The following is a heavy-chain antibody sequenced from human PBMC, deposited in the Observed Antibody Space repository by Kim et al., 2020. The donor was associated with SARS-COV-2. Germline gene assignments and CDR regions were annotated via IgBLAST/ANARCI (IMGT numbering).Heavy chain of an antibody. CDR1: GFTFSSYG. J-gene: IGHJ3*02. CDR3: ANRERGAFDI. CDR2: ISYDGSNK. Sequence: GGSLRLSCAASGFTFSSYGMHWVRQAPGKGLEWVAVISYDGSNKYYADSVKGRFTISRDNSKNTLYLQMNSLRAEDTAVYYCANRERGAFDIWGQGTMVTVSS. V-gene: IGHV3-30*18.